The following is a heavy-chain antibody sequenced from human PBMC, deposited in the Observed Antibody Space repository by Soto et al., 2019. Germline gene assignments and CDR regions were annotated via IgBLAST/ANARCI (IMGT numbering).Heavy chain of an antibody. V-gene: IGHV4-59*01. CDR2: IYYSGST. CDR1: GGSISSYY. D-gene: IGHD3-22*01. J-gene: IGHJ4*02. CDR3: ARGPRDSPYYYDSSGYLDY. Sequence: ETLSLTCTVSGGSISSYYWSWIRQPPGKGLEWTGYIYYSGSTNYNPSLKSRVTISVDTSKNQFSLKLSSVTAADTAVYYCARGPRDSPYYYDSSGYLDYWGQGTLVTVS.